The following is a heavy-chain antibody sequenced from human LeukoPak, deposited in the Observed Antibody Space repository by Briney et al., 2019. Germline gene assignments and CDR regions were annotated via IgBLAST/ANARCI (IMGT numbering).Heavy chain of an antibody. CDR1: GGTFSSYA. CDR3: ASGRITIFGGRDYYYYMDA. CDR2: IIPIFGTA. J-gene: IGHJ6*03. D-gene: IGHD3-3*01. V-gene: IGHV1-69*01. Sequence: SVKVSCKASGGTFSSYAISWVRQAPGQGLEWMGGIIPIFGTANYAQRFQGRVTITADESTSTAYMELSSLRSEDTAVYYCASGRITIFGGRDYYYYMDAWGKGTTVTVSS.